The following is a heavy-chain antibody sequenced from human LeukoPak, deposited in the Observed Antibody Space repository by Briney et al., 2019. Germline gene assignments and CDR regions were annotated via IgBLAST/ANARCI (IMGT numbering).Heavy chain of an antibody. D-gene: IGHD1-14*01. CDR1: GGTFSSYA. CDR2: IIPIFGTA. CDR3: ASRAEWGRGAFDI. J-gene: IGHJ3*02. V-gene: IGHV1-69*05. Sequence: ASVKVSCKASGGTFSSYAISWVRQAPGQGLEWMGGIIPIFGTANYAQKLQGRVTITTDESTSTAYMELSSLRSEDTAVYYCASRAEWGRGAFDIWGQGTMVTVSS.